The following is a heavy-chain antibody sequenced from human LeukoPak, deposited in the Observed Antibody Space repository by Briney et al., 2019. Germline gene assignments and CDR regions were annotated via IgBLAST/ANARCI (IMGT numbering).Heavy chain of an antibody. D-gene: IGHD3-3*01. CDR2: INHSGST. CDR3: ARVAVTIFGVVIIPDNWFDP. V-gene: IGHV4-34*01. Sequence: PSETLSLTCAVYGGSFSAYYWSWIRQPPGKGLEWIGEINHSGSTNYNPSFKSRVTISVDTSKNQFSLKLSSVTAADTAVYYCARVAVTIFGVVIIPDNWFDPWGQGTLVTVSS. J-gene: IGHJ5*02. CDR1: GGSFSAYY.